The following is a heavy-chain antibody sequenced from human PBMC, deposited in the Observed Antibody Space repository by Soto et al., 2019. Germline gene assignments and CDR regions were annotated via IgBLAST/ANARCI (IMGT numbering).Heavy chain of an antibody. CDR2: TNAGNGNT. Sequence: QVQLVQSGAEEKKPGASVKVSCKASGYTFTSYAMHWVRQAPGQRLEWMGWTNAGNGNTKYSQKSQGRVTITTATSASTAYMDLSSLRSEATAVSYCARSIVVVTALDYWGPGTLVTVSS. CDR1: GYTFTSYA. D-gene: IGHD2-21*02. CDR3: ARSIVVVTALDY. J-gene: IGHJ4*02. V-gene: IGHV1-3*05.